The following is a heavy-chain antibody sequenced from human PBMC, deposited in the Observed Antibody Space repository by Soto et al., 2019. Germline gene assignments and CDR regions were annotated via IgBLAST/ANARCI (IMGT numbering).Heavy chain of an antibody. CDR3: AKVRGDYGANYFDY. D-gene: IGHD4-17*01. CDR2: ISGGGGST. V-gene: IGHV3-23*04. CDR1: GFTFSSYA. Sequence: EVQLVESGGGLVQPGGSLRLSCVASGFTFSSYAMSWVRQAPGKGLVWVSGISGGGGSTYYADSVKGRFTISKDTTNHSLYLQRNGMRAEDTAVYYCAKVRGDYGANYFDYWGQGTLVTVSS. J-gene: IGHJ4*02.